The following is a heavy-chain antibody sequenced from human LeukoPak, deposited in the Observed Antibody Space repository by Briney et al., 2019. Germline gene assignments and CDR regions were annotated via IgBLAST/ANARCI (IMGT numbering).Heavy chain of an antibody. CDR3: ARGPYGDYGGDYYYYYMDV. CDR1: GGTFSSYA. CDR2: IIPIFGTT. J-gene: IGHJ6*03. D-gene: IGHD4-17*01. V-gene: IGHV1-69*13. Sequence: SVKVSCKASGGTFSSYAINWVRQAPGQGLEWMGGIIPIFGTTNYAQKFQGRVTVTADESTSTAYMELSSLRSEDTAVYYCARGPYGDYGGDYYYYYMDVWGKGTTVTVCS.